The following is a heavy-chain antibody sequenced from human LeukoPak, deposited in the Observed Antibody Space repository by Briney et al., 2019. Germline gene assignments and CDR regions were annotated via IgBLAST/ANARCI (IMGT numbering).Heavy chain of an antibody. Sequence: GASVKVSCKASGGTFRNSGISWVRQAPGQGLEYVGRIIPILDITEYGKTSPGRVTITADTATDTFYMELSGLRSEDTAVYHCAKIHDDSGYYYEYFQFWGQGTLITVSS. D-gene: IGHD3-22*01. V-gene: IGHV1-69*04. CDR3: AKIHDDSGYYYEYFQF. J-gene: IGHJ1*01. CDR2: IIPILDIT. CDR1: GGTFRNSG.